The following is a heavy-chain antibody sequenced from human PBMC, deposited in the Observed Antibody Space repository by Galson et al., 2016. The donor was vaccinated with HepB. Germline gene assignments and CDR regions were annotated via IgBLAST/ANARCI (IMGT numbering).Heavy chain of an antibody. CDR2: LDWDDDT. D-gene: IGHD3-16*01. CDR1: GFSLDSSEMS. V-gene: IGHV2-70*11. Sequence: PALVKPTQTLTLTCTFSGFSLDSSEMSVSWIRQPPGKALEWLARLDWDDDTYYSPSLGARLTVSKDPSKSQVALILANIEPGDTGTYYCVRGTFSDSQARAFDVWGQGTGVIVSS. CDR3: VRGTFSDSQARAFDV. J-gene: IGHJ3*01.